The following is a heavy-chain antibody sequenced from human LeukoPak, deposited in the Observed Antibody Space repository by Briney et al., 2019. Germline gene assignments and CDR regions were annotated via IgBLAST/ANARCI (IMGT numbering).Heavy chain of an antibody. CDR3: AKELWGTHDY. CDR2: MHHSGTT. J-gene: IGHJ4*02. D-gene: IGHD3-16*01. CDR1: GASISSYY. Sequence: SETLSLTCTVPGASISSYYWSWIRQPPGKGLEWIGYMHHSGTTKYNPSFKSRVTISVDTSKNQISLKLSSVTAADTAVYYCAKELWGTHDYWGQGTLVTVSS. V-gene: IGHV4-59*01.